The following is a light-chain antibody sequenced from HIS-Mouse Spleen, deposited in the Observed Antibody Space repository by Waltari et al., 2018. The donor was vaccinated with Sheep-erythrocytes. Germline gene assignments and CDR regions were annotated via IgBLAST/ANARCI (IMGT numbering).Light chain of an antibody. V-gene: IGKV1-39*01. J-gene: IGKJ4*01. CDR3: QQSYSTPPT. CDR2: AAS. CDR1: QSISSY. Sequence: DIQMTQSPSSLSAPVGAGVTITCRASQSISSYLNWYQQKPGKAPKLLIYAASSLQSGVPSRFSGSGSGTDFTLTISSLQPEDFATYYCQQSYSTPPTFGGGTKVEIK.